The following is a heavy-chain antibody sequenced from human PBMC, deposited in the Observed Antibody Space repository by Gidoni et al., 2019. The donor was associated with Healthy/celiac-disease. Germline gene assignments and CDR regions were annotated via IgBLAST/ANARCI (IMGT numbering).Heavy chain of an antibody. CDR1: GGSISSSSYY. CDR2: IYYSGST. D-gene: IGHD6-19*01. Sequence: QLQLQESGPGLVKPSETLSLTCTVSGGSISSSSYYWGWIRQPPGKGLEWIGSIYYSGSTYYNPSLKSRVTISVDTSKNQFSLKLSSVTAADTAVYYCARQQWLAGYYYYGMDVWGQGTTVTVSS. V-gene: IGHV4-39*01. J-gene: IGHJ6*02. CDR3: ARQQWLAGYYYYGMDV.